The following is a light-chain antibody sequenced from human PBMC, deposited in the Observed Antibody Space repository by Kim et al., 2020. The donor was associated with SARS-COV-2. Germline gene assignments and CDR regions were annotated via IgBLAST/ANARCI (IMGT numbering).Light chain of an antibody. CDR1: SNDVGGFNF. CDR2: DVT. CDR3: SSYTSASTVM. Sequence: GQSITISCTGTSNDVGGFNFVSWYQQHPGKVPKLIIYDVTNRPSGVSNRFSASKSDNTASLTISGLQAEDEADYYCSSYTSASTVMFGGGTQLTVL. J-gene: IGLJ3*02. V-gene: IGLV2-14*03.